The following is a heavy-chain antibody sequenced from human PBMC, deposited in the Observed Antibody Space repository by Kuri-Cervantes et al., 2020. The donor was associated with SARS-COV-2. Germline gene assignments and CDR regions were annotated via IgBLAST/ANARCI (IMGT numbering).Heavy chain of an antibody. J-gene: IGHJ3*02. CDR1: GYTFTSYD. CDR2: MNPNSGNT. V-gene: IGHV1-8*03. CDR3: ARAFRYYDFWSGSDAFDI. Sequence: GGSLRLSCKASGYTFTSYDINWVRQATGQGLEWMGWMNPNSGNTGYAQKFQGRVTITRNTSISTAYMELSRLRSDDTAVYYCARAFRYYDFWSGSDAFDIWGQGTMVTVSS. D-gene: IGHD3-3*01.